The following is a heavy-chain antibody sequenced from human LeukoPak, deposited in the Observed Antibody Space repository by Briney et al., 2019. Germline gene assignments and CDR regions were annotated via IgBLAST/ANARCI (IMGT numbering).Heavy chain of an antibody. CDR3: ARDCSDVVFDNWFDP. Sequence: SETLSLTCTVSGGSISSYYWSWIRQPPGKGLEWIGYIYYSGSTNYNPSLKSRVTISVDTSKNQFSLKLSSVTAADTAVYYCARDCSDVVFDNWFDPWGQGTLVTVSS. CDR1: GGSISSYY. V-gene: IGHV4-59*01. CDR2: IYYSGST. D-gene: IGHD2-8*02. J-gene: IGHJ5*02.